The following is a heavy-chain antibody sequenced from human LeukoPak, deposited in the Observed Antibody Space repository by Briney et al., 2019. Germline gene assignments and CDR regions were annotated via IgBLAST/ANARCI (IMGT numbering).Heavy chain of an antibody. CDR3: ASMTTTWSPLDY. CDR1: GYTLSGLY. Sequence: ASVKLSCKASGYTLSGLYMNWVRQAPGQGLEWMGWINPNSGATNYAQKFQGRVAMTRDNSISTAYMELNWLTSDDTAVYYCASMTTTWSPLDYWGQGTLVTVSS. D-gene: IGHD4-11*01. V-gene: IGHV1-2*02. J-gene: IGHJ4*02. CDR2: INPNSGAT.